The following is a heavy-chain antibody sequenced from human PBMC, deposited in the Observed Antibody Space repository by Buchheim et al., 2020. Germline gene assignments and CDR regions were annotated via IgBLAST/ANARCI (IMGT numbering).Heavy chain of an antibody. CDR2: VDHGGST. D-gene: IGHD2/OR15-2a*01. CDR1: GASFSGYY. Sequence: QVQLQQWGAGLLKPSETLSLTCAVYGASFSGYYWSWIRQPPGTGLEWIGEVDHGGSTYYNPSLKSRVTLSLDTAKNQLSLRLSSVTAADTAVYYCASAPRNSYYYYGMDVWGQGTT. CDR3: ASAPRNSYYYYGMDV. J-gene: IGHJ6*02. V-gene: IGHV4-34*01.